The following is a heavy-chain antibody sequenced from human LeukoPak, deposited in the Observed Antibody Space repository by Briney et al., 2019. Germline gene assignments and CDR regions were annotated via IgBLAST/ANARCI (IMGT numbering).Heavy chain of an antibody. CDR3: VRGGAETYYLYGMDV. D-gene: IGHD2-21*01. CDR2: IRGKVNSYTT. Sequence: GGSLRLSCAASGFTFSDHYMDWVRQAPGKGLEWVGRIRGKVNSYTTVYAASVKGRFTISRDDSKNSLYLQMNSLKTEDTAVYYCVRGGAETYYLYGMDVWGQGTTVTVSS. V-gene: IGHV3-72*01. CDR1: GFTFSDHY. J-gene: IGHJ6*02.